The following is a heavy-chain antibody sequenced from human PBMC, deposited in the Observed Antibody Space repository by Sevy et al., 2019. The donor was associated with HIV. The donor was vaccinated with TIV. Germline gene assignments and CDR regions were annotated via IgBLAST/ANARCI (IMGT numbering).Heavy chain of an antibody. V-gene: IGHV3-48*02. D-gene: IGHD1-26*01. J-gene: IGHJ4*02. CDR3: ARGVGATFDY. Sequence: GGSLRLSCAASGFTLSSYSMNWVRQAPGKGLEWVSYISSSSSTIYYADSVKGRFTISRDNAKNSLYPQMNSLRDEDTAVYYCARGVGATFDYWGQGALVTVSS. CDR2: ISSSSSTI. CDR1: GFTLSSYS.